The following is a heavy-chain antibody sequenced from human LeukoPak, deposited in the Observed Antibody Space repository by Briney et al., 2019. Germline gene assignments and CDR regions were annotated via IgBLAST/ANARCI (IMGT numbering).Heavy chain of an antibody. CDR1: GYTFTRYY. Sequence: ASVKVSCKAFGYTFTRYYIHWVRQAPGQGRDYMGMIDPNTGTTWYAQKFQGTVTMTRDTSTSTVSMELSSLRSDDTAIYYCARELPGTCYFDYWGQGTLVSVSS. D-gene: IGHD6-13*01. CDR2: IDPNTGTT. CDR3: ARELPGTCYFDY. V-gene: IGHV1-46*01. J-gene: IGHJ4*02.